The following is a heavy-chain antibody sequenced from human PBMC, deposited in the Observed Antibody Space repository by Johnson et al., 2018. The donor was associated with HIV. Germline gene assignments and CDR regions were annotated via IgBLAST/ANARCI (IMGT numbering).Heavy chain of an antibody. D-gene: IGHD6-13*01. CDR2: ISYDGSHK. J-gene: IGHJ3*01. CDR3: AIIAAGNVFDV. V-gene: IGHV3-30-3*01. Sequence: QLVESGGVVVQPGRSLRLSCAASGFTFRSYAMHWVRQAPGKGLEWVALISYDGSHKFYADSVKGRFTISRDNSKNTLYLQMNSLRAEDTAMYYCAIIAAGNVFDVWGQGTVVTVSS. CDR1: GFTFRSYA.